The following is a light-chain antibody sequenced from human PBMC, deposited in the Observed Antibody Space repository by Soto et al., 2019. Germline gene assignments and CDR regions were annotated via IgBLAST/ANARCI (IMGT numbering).Light chain of an antibody. CDR2: LGS. CDR3: MQALQTPFT. CDR1: QSLLHSNGNDF. V-gene: IGKV2-28*01. J-gene: IGKJ3*01. Sequence: VMTQSPLSLPATPGEPASISCRSSQSLLHSNGNDFLEWYLQKPGQSPHLLIYLGSNRASGVPDRFSGSGSGTDFTLKISRVEAEDAGVYYCMQALQTPFTFGPGTKVDIK.